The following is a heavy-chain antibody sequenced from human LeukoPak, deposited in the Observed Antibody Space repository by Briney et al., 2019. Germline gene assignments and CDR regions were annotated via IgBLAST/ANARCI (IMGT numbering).Heavy chain of an antibody. CDR2: INHSGST. CDR1: GGSFSGYY. V-gene: IGHV4-34*01. J-gene: IGHJ4*02. D-gene: IGHD4-17*01. Sequence: SETLSLTCAAYGGSFSGYYWSWIRQPPGKGLEWIGEINHSGSTYYNPSLKSRVTISVDTSKNQFSLKLSSVTAADTAVYYCAGSYGDYTFDYWGQGTLVTVSS. CDR3: AGSYGDYTFDY.